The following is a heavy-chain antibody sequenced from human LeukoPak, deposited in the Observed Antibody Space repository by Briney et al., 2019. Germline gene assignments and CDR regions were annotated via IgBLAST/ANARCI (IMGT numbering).Heavy chain of an antibody. CDR2: IYSGGST. CDR3: ARDTAYGVLRFLEWLPPDGMDV. D-gene: IGHD3-3*01. V-gene: IGHV3-53*01. J-gene: IGHJ6*02. CDR1: GFPVSSNY. Sequence: GSLRLSCAASGFPVSSNYMSWVRHAPGKGLEWVSVIYSGGSTYYADSVKGRLTISRDNSKNTLYLQMNSLRAEDTAVYYCARDTAYGVLRFLEWLPPDGMDVWGQGTTVTFSS.